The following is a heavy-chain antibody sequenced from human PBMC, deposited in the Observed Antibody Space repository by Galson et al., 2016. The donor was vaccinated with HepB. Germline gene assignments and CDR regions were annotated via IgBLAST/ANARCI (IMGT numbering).Heavy chain of an antibody. V-gene: IGHV4-31*03. CDR2: MYHRGST. CDR3: ARANFSYGSRLVYFDP. Sequence: TLSLTCSVSGGSINSGDYYWSWIRQHPGKGLEWIGYMYHRGSTYYNPSLKSRVSITIDTSKNQVSLRLSSVTAADTAVYYCARANFSYGSRLVYFDPWGQGTLVTVSS. J-gene: IGHJ5*02. CDR1: GGSINSGDYY. D-gene: IGHD5-18*01.